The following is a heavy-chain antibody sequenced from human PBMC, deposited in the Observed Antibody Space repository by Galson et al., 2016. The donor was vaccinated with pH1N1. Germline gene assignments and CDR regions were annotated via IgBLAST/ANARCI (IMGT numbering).Heavy chain of an antibody. CDR1: GFTFSIYG. V-gene: IGHV3-23*01. D-gene: IGHD5-18*01. CDR2: ISDNGDST. J-gene: IGHJ4*02. Sequence: SLRLSCAVSGFTFSIYGMSWVRQAPGKGLEWVSTISDNGDSTYYADSVRDRFTISRDNSRHTLYLQMDSLRAGDTAVYYCSKSSHVDTPTYFFDYWGQGTLVTVSS. CDR3: SKSSHVDTPTYFFDY.